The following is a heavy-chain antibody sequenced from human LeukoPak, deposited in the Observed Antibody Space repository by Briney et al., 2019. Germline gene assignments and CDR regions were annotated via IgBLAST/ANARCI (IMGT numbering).Heavy chain of an antibody. CDR3: ARGTVLRYFDWSEQRDYFDY. J-gene: IGHJ4*02. CDR2: INHSGST. Sequence: SETLSLTCAVYDGSFSGYYWSWIRQPPGKGLEWIGEINHSGSTNYNPSLKSRVTISVDTSKNQFSLKLSSVTAADTAVYYCARGTVLRYFDWSEQRDYFDYWGQGTLVTVSS. V-gene: IGHV4-34*01. CDR1: DGSFSGYY. D-gene: IGHD3-9*01.